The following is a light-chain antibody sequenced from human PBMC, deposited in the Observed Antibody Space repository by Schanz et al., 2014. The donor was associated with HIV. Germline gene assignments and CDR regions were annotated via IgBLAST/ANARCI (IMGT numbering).Light chain of an antibody. Sequence: DIQMTQSPSTLSTSVGDRVTITCRASQTIGRWLAWYQQKPGRAPNVLIYQASTLETGVPSRFSGSGSGTSFTLTITSLQPDDFATYYCQQCVTYPYTFGQGTKLDIK. J-gene: IGKJ2*01. CDR1: QTIGRW. CDR2: QAS. CDR3: QQCVTYPYT. V-gene: IGKV1-5*03.